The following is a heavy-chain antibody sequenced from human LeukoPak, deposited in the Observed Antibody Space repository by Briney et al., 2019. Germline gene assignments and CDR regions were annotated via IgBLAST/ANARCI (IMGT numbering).Heavy chain of an antibody. CDR1: GGSISSYY. D-gene: IGHD3-10*01. J-gene: IGHJ4*02. Sequence: SETLSLTCTVSGGSISSYYWSWIRQPPGKGLEWIGYIYYSGSTNYNPSLKSRVTISVDTSKNQFSLKLSSVTAADTAVYYCATYYYGSGSDYWGQGTLVTVSS. CDR2: IYYSGST. V-gene: IGHV4-59*01. CDR3: ATYYYGSGSDY.